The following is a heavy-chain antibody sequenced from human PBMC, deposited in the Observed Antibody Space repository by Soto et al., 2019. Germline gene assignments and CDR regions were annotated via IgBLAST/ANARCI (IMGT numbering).Heavy chain of an antibody. CDR3: ARESILRAALDY. D-gene: IGHD3-9*01. CDR1: GFTFSSYS. Sequence: GGSLRLSCAASGFTFSSYSMNWVRQAPGKGLEWVSSTSSSSSYIYYADSVKGRFTISRDNAKNSLYLQMNSLRAEDTAVYYCARESILRAALDYWGQGTLVTVSS. J-gene: IGHJ4*02. V-gene: IGHV3-21*01. CDR2: TSSSSSYI.